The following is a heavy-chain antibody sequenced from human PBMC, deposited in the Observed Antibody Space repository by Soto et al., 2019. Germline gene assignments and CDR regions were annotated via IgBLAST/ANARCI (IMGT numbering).Heavy chain of an antibody. V-gene: IGHV5-51*01. CDR3: ARQGKDGHNQGYGMDV. CDR1: GDSFSTYW. J-gene: IGHJ6*02. CDR2: THPGDSET. Sequence: GESLKISCKGSGDSFSTYWIAWVRQMPGKGLEWMGITHPGDSETRYSPSFEGQVTISVDKSISTAYLQWSSLKASDTAMYYCARQGKDGHNQGYGMDVWGQGTTVTVSS.